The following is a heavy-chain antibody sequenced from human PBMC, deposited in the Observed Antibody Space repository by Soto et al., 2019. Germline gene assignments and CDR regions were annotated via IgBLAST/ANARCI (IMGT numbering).Heavy chain of an antibody. D-gene: IGHD3-10*01. CDR2: ISYDGSNK. CDR3: ANGASYYYGSWSLSSFDY. V-gene: IGHV3-30*18. Sequence: GGSLRLSCAASGFTFSSYGMHWVRQAPGKGLEWVAVISYDGSNKYYADSVKGRFTISRDNSKNTLYMQMNSLRAEDTAVYYCANGASYYYGSWSLSSFDYWGQGTLVTVSS. CDR1: GFTFSSYG. J-gene: IGHJ4*02.